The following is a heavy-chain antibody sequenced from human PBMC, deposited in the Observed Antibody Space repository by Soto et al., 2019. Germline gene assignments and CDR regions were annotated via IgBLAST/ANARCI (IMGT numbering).Heavy chain of an antibody. CDR2: IFHSGST. D-gene: IGHD2-21*01. V-gene: IGHV4-31*03. J-gene: IGHJ5*02. Sequence: PSETLSLTCSVSRAFINSGGFYYSWIRRPPGKGLEWLGYIFHSGSTLYTPSLRGRLTLSADTSRNQLSLHLTSVTAADTAVYYCVRGGIAGHWFDPRGQGILVT. CDR3: VRGGIAGHWFDP. CDR1: RAFINSGGFY.